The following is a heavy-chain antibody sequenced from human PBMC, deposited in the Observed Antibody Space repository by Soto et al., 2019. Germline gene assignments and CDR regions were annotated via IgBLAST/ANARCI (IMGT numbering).Heavy chain of an antibody. V-gene: IGHV4-39*01. CDR3: ARLYITMIVVVVDY. J-gene: IGHJ4*02. CDR1: CGSISSSSYY. D-gene: IGHD3-22*01. CDR2: IYYSGST. Sequence: PSETLSLTCTVSCGSISSSSYYWGLIRQPPGRGLEWIGSIYYSGSTYYNPSLKSRVTISVDTSKNQFSLKLSSVTAADTAVYYCARLYITMIVVVVDYWGQGTLVTVSS.